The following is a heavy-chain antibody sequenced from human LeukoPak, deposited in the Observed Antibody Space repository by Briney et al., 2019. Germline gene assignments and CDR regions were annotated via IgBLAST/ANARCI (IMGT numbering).Heavy chain of an antibody. D-gene: IGHD1-26*01. CDR2: IYYSGTT. Sequence: SETLSLTCTVSGGSISSYYWSWIRQPPGKGLEWIGTIYYSGTTYYNPSLKSRVTISVDTSKNQLSLKLSSVTAADTAVYYCARPYSNYGGGYYMDVWGKGTTVTVSS. CDR3: ARPYSNYGGGYYMDV. V-gene: IGHV4-59*04. J-gene: IGHJ6*03. CDR1: GGSISSYY.